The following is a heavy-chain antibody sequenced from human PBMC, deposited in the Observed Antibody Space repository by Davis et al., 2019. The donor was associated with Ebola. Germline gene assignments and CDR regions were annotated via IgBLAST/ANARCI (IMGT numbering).Heavy chain of an antibody. J-gene: IGHJ4*02. Sequence: SVKVSCKASGDTFVSFAVSWVRQAHGQGLEWMGGIISLFGAANYAQKFQGRVTINADESTRTVYMELTSLRSDDTAVYYCAQNSSGWYFFDYWGQGTQVTVSS. CDR3: AQNSSGWYFFDY. V-gene: IGHV1-69*13. D-gene: IGHD6-19*01. CDR1: GDTFVSFA. CDR2: IISLFGAA.